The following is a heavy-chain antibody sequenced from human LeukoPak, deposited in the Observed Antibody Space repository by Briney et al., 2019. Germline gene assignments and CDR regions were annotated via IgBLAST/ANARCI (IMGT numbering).Heavy chain of an antibody. CDR1: GFTFSSYA. CDR2: IGASGGST. CDR3: AKAEGYDILTGLDY. V-gene: IGHV3-23*01. J-gene: IGHJ4*02. D-gene: IGHD3-9*01. Sequence: GGSLRLSCATSGFTFSSYAMSWVRQAPGKGLEWVSGIGASGGSTYYADSVKGRFTISRDNSKNTLYLQMNSLRTEDTAVYYCAKAEGYDILTGLDYWGQGTLVTVSA.